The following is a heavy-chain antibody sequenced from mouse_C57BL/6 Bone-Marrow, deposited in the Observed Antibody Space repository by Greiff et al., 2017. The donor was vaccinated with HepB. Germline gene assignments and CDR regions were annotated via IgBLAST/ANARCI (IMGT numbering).Heavy chain of an antibody. CDR1: GFTFSSYA. V-gene: IGHV5-4*01. CDR2: ISDGGSYT. Sequence: EVQRVESGGGLVKPGGSLKLSCAASGFTFSSYAMSWVRQTPEKRLEWVATISDGGSYTYYPDNVKGRFPISRDNAKNNLYLQMSHLKSEDTAMYYCARENGSSPYWYFDVWGTGTTVTVSS. CDR3: ARENGSSPYWYFDV. D-gene: IGHD1-1*01. J-gene: IGHJ1*03.